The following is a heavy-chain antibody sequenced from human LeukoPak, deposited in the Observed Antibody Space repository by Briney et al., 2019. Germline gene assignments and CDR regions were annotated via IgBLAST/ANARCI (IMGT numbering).Heavy chain of an antibody. CDR1: GYTFTSYD. CDR2: MNPNSGNT. J-gene: IGHJ4*02. Sequence: ASVKVSCKASGYTFTSYDINWVRQATGQGLEWMGWMNPNSGNTGYAQKFQGRVTMTRNTSISTAYVELSSLRSEDTAVYYCARGPRPREYSSGWYGYWGQGTLVTVSS. V-gene: IGHV1-8*01. D-gene: IGHD6-19*01. CDR3: ARGPRPREYSSGWYGY.